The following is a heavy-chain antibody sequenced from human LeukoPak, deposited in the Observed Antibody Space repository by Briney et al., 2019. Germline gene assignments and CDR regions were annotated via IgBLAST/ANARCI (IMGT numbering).Heavy chain of an antibody. CDR3: ARGDAVTTGFDY. CDR2: ISSSSSYI. Sequence: PGWSLRLSCAASGFTFSSYSMNWVRQAPGKGLEWVSSISSSSSYIYYADSVKGRFTISRDNAKNSLYLQMNSLRAEDTAVYYCARGDAVTTGFDYWGQGTLGTVSS. V-gene: IGHV3-21*01. CDR1: GFTFSSYS. D-gene: IGHD4-11*01. J-gene: IGHJ4*02.